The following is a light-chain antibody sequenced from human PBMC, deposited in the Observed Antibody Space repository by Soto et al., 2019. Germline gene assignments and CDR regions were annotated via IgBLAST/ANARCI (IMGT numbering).Light chain of an antibody. CDR3: QQYDSSPWT. Sequence: EIVLPQCPGTLSLCRGERTTLSCRASQSVSSSYLAWYQQTPGQAPRLLVYDTSYRATGVPDRFSGSGSGTDFTLTISRLEPEDSAVYYCQQYDSSPWTVGQGTKVDIK. CDR2: DTS. CDR1: QSVSSSY. V-gene: IGKV3-20*01. J-gene: IGKJ1*01.